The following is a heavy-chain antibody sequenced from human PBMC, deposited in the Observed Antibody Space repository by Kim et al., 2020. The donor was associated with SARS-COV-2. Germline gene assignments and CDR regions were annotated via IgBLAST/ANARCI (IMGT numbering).Heavy chain of an antibody. V-gene: IGHV5-51*01. D-gene: IGHD1-1*01. CDR3: ARHKKGQLAPDY. J-gene: IGHJ4*02. Sequence: RYSPSVKGQVTISADKSISTAYLQWSSLKASDTAMYYCARHKKGQLAPDYWGQGTLVTVSS.